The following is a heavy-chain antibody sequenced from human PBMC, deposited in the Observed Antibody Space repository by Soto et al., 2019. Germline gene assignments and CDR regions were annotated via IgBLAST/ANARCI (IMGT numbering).Heavy chain of an antibody. CDR1: GFTFSDYA. J-gene: IGHJ4*02. Sequence: VQLVESGGGVVQPGRSLRLSCAASGFTFSDYAMHWVRQAPGKGLEWVAVVSHDRRNKHYADSEKGRFTIPRDSSKNTVSLEMTSLRAEDTAVYYCAKGGRQGLVTSDFNYWGQGALVTVSS. V-gene: IGHV3-30*18. D-gene: IGHD6-19*01. CDR3: AKGGRQGLVTSDFNY. CDR2: VSHDRRNK.